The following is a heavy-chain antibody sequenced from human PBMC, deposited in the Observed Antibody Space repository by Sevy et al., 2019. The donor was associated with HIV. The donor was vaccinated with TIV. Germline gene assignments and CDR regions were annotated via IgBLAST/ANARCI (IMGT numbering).Heavy chain of an antibody. V-gene: IGHV4-59*01. D-gene: IGHD5-18*01. Sequence: SETLSLTCTVSGGSISSYYWSWIRQPPGKGLEWIGYIYYSGSTNYNPSLKSRVTISVDTSKNQFSLKLSSVTAADTAVYYCARGYRGYSYGSTGDLQEYYYGMDVWGQGTTVTVSS. CDR2: IYYSGST. CDR1: GGSISSYY. J-gene: IGHJ6*02. CDR3: ARGYRGYSYGSTGDLQEYYYGMDV.